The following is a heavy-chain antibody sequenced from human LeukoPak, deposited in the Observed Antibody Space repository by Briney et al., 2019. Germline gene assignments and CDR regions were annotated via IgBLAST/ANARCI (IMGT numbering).Heavy chain of an antibody. V-gene: IGHV4-39*07. D-gene: IGHD6-13*01. CDR2: IYYSGST. CDR1: GGSISSSSYY. Sequence: SETLSLTCTVSGGSISSSSYYWGWIRQPPGKGLEWIGSIYYSGSTYYNPSLKSRVTISVDTSKNQFSLKLSSVTAADTAVYYCARGVGYSSSWYYLNDAFDIWGQGTMVTVSS. CDR3: ARGVGYSSSWYYLNDAFDI. J-gene: IGHJ3*02.